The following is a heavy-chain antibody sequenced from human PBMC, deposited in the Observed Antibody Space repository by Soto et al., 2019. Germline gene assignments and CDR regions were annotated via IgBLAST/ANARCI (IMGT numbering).Heavy chain of an antibody. V-gene: IGHV4-30-2*01. CDR3: ARAQFYSGSGNYNNLMFDA. Sequence: SETLSLTCAVSGGSIGGVGYSWSWIRQPPGGGLEWVGYMYHSGTFLKSPSLKTRLTMSLDMSKNQFSLTPNSMTAADTAVYYCARAQFYSGSGNYNNLMFDAWGQGIQVTVSS. D-gene: IGHD3-10*01. CDR2: MYHSGTF. J-gene: IGHJ5*02. CDR1: GGSIGGVGYS.